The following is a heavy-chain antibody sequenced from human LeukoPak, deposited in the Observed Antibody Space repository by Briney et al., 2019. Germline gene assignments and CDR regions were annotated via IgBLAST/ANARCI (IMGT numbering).Heavy chain of an antibody. CDR2: ISSDGTST. J-gene: IGHJ4*02. Sequence: GGSLRLSCAPSGFTFSSYWMHWVRQAPGKGLVWVSRISSDGTSTSYADSVKGRFTISRDNAKNTLYLQMNSLRAEDTAVYYCARVHYGDYVDYWGQGTLVTASS. CDR1: GFTFSSYW. CDR3: ARVHYGDYVDY. V-gene: IGHV3-74*01. D-gene: IGHD4-17*01.